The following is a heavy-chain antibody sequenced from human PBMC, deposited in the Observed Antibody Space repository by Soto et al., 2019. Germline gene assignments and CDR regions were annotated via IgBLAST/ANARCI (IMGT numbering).Heavy chain of an antibody. CDR3: ARRSSSSGYYFDY. D-gene: IGHD6-6*01. CDR1: GGSFSGYY. V-gene: IGHV4-34*01. J-gene: IGHJ4*02. CDR2: INHSGST. Sequence: PSETLSLTCAVYGGSFSGYYWIWIRQPPGKGLEWIGEINHSGSTNYNPSLKSRVTISVDTSKNQFSLKLSSVTAADTAVYYCARRSSSSGYYFDYWGQGTLVTVS.